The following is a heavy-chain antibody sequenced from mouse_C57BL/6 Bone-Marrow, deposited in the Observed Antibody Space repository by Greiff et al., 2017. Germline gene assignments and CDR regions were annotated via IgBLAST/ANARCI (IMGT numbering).Heavy chain of an antibody. CDR2: INPSSGYT. CDR3: ARGDYYGGFDY. V-gene: IGHV1-7*01. J-gene: IGHJ2*01. CDR1: GYTFTSYW. D-gene: IGHD1-1*01. Sequence: QVQLQQSGAELAKPGASVKLSCKASGYTFTSYWMHWVKQRPGQGLEWIGYINPSSGYTKYNQQFKAKATLTADKSSSPAYRRLSSLTYEDAAVYYCARGDYYGGFDYWGQGSTLTVSS.